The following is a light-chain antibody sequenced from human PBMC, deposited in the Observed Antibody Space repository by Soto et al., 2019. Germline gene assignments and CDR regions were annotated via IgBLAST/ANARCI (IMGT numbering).Light chain of an antibody. CDR1: QTVTRN. CDR2: DAL. V-gene: IGKV3D-15*01. Sequence: EIVMTQSPATLSVSPGETVTFSCRASQTVTRNVAWYQQRPGQAPRLLVYDALRRATGIPARFSVSGSGTEFALTISSLQSADFAVYYCQQYNSGPPFTFGQGTKLEIK. CDR3: QQYNSGPPFT. J-gene: IGKJ2*01.